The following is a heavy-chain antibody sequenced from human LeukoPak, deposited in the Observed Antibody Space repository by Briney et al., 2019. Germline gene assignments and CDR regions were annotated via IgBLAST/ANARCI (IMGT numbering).Heavy chain of an antibody. V-gene: IGHV5-51*01. Sequence: GASVKVSCKASGYSFTSYWIGWVRQMPGKGLEWMGIIYPGDSDTRYSPSFQGQVTISADKSISTAYLQWSSLKASDTAMYYCARLTIAAAGTMDYWGQGTLVTVSS. D-gene: IGHD6-13*01. J-gene: IGHJ4*02. CDR3: ARLTIAAAGTMDY. CDR1: GYSFTSYW. CDR2: IYPGDSDT.